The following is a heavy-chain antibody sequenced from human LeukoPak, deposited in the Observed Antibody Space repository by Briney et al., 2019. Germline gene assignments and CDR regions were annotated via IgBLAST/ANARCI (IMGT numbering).Heavy chain of an antibody. Sequence: PSETLSLTCAVYGGSFSGYFWSWIRQPPGKGLEWIGEINHSGSTNYNPSLKSRVTISVDTSKNQFSLKLSSVTAADTAVYYCARVVPAAPTRVDPWGQGTLVTVSS. CDR1: GGSFSGYF. V-gene: IGHV4-34*01. CDR3: ARVVPAAPTRVDP. D-gene: IGHD2-2*01. CDR2: INHSGST. J-gene: IGHJ5*02.